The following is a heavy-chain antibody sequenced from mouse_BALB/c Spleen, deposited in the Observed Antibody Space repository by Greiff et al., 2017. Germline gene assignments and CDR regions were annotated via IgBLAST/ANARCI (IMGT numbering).Heavy chain of an antibody. J-gene: IGHJ4*01. CDR3: ARGYRSYSMDD. CDR2: ISDGGSYT. V-gene: IGHV5-4*02. Sequence: EVKLVESGGGLVKPGGSLKLSCAASGFTFSDYYMYWVRQTPEKRLEWVATISDGGSYTYYPDSVKGRFTISRDNAKNNLYLQMSSLKSEDTAMYYCARGYRSYSMDDWGQGTSVTVSS. CDR1: GFTFSDYY. D-gene: IGHD2-14*01.